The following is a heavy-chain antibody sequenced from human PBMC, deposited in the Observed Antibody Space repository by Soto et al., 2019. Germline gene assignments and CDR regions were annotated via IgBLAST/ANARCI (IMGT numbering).Heavy chain of an antibody. CDR1: GFTFGEYA. Sequence: PGGSLRLSCVASGFTFGEYAMHWVRQAPGKGLEWVAHISWNSGSIGYADSVKGRFTISRDNAKDSLYLKMDSLRAEDTASYYCAKDVDHIYGFDFWGQGTPVT. D-gene: IGHD5-18*01. J-gene: IGHJ4*02. V-gene: IGHV3-9*01. CDR3: AKDVDHIYGFDF. CDR2: ISWNSGSI.